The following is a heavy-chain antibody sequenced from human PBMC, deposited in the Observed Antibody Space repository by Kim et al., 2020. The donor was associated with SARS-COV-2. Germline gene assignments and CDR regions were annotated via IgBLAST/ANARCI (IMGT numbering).Heavy chain of an antibody. D-gene: IGHD6-13*01. V-gene: IGHV3-23*01. CDR1: GFTFSSYA. Sequence: GGSLRLSCAASGFTFSSYAMSWVRQAPGKGLEWVSAISGSGGSTYYADSVKGRFTISRDNSKNTLYLQMNSLRAEDTAVYYCAKEYSSSWYGEYYYYYYGMDVWGQGTTVTVSS. J-gene: IGHJ6*02. CDR2: ISGSGGST. CDR3: AKEYSSSWYGEYYYYYYGMDV.